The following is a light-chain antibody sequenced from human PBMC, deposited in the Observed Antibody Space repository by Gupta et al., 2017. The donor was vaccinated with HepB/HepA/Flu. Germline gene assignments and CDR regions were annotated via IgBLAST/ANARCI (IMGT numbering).Light chain of an antibody. Sequence: EIVLPQSPGTVSLSPGERATLSCRASQSVSSSYLAWYQQKPGQAPRLLIYGASSRATGIPDRFSGSGSGTVFTLTVSRLEPEDFAVYYCQQCGSSPWTFGQGTKVEI. CDR1: QSVSSSY. V-gene: IGKV3-20*01. CDR2: GAS. CDR3: QQCGSSPWT. J-gene: IGKJ1*01.